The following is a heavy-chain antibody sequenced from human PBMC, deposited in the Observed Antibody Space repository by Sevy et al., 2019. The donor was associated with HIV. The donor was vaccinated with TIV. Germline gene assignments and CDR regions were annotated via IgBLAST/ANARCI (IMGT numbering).Heavy chain of an antibody. CDR1: GYSFTSHW. CDR2: IYPDDSDT. D-gene: IGHD3-22*01. Sequence: GESRKISCKGSGYSFTSHWLGWVRHMPGKGLEWMGIIYPDDSDTKYSPSFQGQVTFSADKSISTAYLQWSSLKASDTAMYYCATSRSGYFDSSGYYIYWGQGTLVTVSS. CDR3: ATSRSGYFDSSGYYIY. J-gene: IGHJ4*02. V-gene: IGHV5-51*01.